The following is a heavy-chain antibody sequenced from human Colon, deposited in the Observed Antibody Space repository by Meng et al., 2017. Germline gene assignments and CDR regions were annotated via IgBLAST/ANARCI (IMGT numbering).Heavy chain of an antibody. Sequence: GESLKISCAASGFTFSDYSMHWVRQAPGKGLQWVAVISFDGTNKYYPDSVKGRFTVSRDNSKHTLYLQIDSVNAQDTAVYYCARERTAESTRFDYWGRGKRVNGSS. CDR2: ISFDGTNK. V-gene: IGHV3-30*04. J-gene: IGHJ4*02. CDR1: GFTFSDYS. D-gene: IGHD2-21*02. CDR3: ARERTAESTRFDY.